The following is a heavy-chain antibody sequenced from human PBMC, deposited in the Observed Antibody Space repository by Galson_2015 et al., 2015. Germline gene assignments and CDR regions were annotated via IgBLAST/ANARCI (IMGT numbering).Heavy chain of an antibody. D-gene: IGHD3-3*01. CDR3: ARDPYHDFWSGYFDNNYGMGV. V-gene: IGHV1-69*13. Sequence: SVKVSCKASGGTFTSFGISWVRQAPGQGLEWMGGTIPIFGTAGYAQKFQGRVTITADESTSTAYMELSGLRFEDTAVYYCARDPYHDFWSGYFDNNYGMGVWGQGTTVTVSS. CDR1: GGTFTSFG. J-gene: IGHJ6*02. CDR2: TIPIFGTA.